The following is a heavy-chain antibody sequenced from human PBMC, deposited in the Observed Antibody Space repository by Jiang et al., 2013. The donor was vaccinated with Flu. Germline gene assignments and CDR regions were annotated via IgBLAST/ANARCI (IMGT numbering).Heavy chain of an antibody. J-gene: IGHJ4*02. CDR3: ARRTFDY. Sequence: SGAEVKKPGASVKVSCKASGYTFSDYYMHWVRQAPGQGPEWMGWINPKSGGRKYAQKFQGRVTITWDTSISTAYMELSRLRSDDTAVYYCARRTFDYWGQGTLVTVSS. CDR1: GYTFSDYY. CDR2: INPKSGGR. V-gene: IGHV1-2*02. D-gene: IGHD1-1*01.